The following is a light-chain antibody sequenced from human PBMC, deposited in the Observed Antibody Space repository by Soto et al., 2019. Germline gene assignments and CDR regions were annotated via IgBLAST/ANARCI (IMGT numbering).Light chain of an antibody. CDR3: QQYNNWPPIT. J-gene: IGKJ5*01. Sequence: VMTQSPATLSVSPGERANLSCRASQSVRSSLAWYQQKPGQAHRLLIYDASTRANGVPARFFGSGSGTDFTLTISSLQSQDFAVYYCQQYNNWPPITFGQGTRLEIK. V-gene: IGKV3-15*01. CDR2: DAS. CDR1: QSVRSS.